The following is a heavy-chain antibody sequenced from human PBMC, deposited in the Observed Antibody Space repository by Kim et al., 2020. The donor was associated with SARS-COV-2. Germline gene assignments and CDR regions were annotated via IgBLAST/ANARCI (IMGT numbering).Heavy chain of an antibody. Sequence: GESLKISCKGSGYSFTSYWISWVRQMPGKGLEWMGRIDPSDSYTNYSPSFQGHVTISADKSISTAYLQWSSLKASDTAMYYCARRKKGFGVHKGPDDYWGQGTLVTVSS. V-gene: IGHV5-10-1*01. CDR1: GYSFTSYW. CDR2: IDPSDSYT. J-gene: IGHJ4*02. D-gene: IGHD3-10*01. CDR3: ARRKKGFGVHKGPDDY.